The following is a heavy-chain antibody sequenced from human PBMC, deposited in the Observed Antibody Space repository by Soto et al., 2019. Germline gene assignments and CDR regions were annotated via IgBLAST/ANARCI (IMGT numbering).Heavy chain of an antibody. Sequence: QVQLVQSGAEVKKPGASVKVSCKASGYTFTSYGISWVRQAPGQGLEWMGWISAYNGNTNYAQKLQGRVTMTTDTSPSTAYLELRSLRSDDTAVYSCARARSPPLNDDYYYGMDVWGQGTTVTVSS. J-gene: IGHJ6*02. CDR2: ISAYNGNT. V-gene: IGHV1-18*01. CDR1: GYTFTSYG. D-gene: IGHD1-1*01. CDR3: ARARSPPLNDDYYYGMDV.